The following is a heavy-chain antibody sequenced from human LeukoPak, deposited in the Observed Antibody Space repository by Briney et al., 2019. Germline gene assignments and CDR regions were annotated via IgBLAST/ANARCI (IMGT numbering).Heavy chain of an antibody. CDR3: ARAYYVSSAFDY. D-gene: IGHD3-22*01. CDR1: GYTFNNFG. J-gene: IGHJ4*02. CDR2: ISTYNGNT. Sequence: ASVKVSCTASGYTFNNFGISWVRQAPGQGLEWMGWISTYNGNTNYAQKLQGRVTMTTDTSTSTAYMELRSLRSDDTAVYYCARAYYVSSAFDYWGQGTLVTVSS. V-gene: IGHV1-18*01.